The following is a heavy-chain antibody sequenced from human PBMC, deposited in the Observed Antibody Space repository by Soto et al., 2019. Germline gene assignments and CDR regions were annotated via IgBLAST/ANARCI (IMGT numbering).Heavy chain of an antibody. J-gene: IGHJ6*03. Sequence: QVQLVQSGAEVKKPGASVQVSCKASGYTFTSYGISWVRQAPGQGREWMGWISAYNGNTNYAQKLQGRVTMTTDTSTSTAYMELRSLRSDDTAVYYCARVSTPGAMVRGVLRGYMDVWGKGTTVTVSS. V-gene: IGHV1-18*01. CDR1: GYTFTSYG. D-gene: IGHD3-10*01. CDR2: ISAYNGNT. CDR3: ARVSTPGAMVRGVLRGYMDV.